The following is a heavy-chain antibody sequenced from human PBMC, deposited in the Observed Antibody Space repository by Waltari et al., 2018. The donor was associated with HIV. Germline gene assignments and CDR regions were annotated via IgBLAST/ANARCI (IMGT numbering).Heavy chain of an antibody. D-gene: IGHD2-15*01. CDR1: GFTFSNYA. CDR3: ARDARWPFHYFDY. J-gene: IGHJ4*02. CDR2: ISYYGSNK. V-gene: IGHV3-30*01. Sequence: QVQLVESGGGVVQPGRSLRLSCAASGFTFSNYAIHWVRQAPGKGLGWVAVISYYGSNKYYADSVNGRFTISRDNSKNTLYLQMNSLRAEDTAVYYCARDARWPFHYFDYWGQGTLVTVSS.